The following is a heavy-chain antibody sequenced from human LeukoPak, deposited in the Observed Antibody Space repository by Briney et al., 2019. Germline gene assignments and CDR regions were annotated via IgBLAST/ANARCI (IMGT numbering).Heavy chain of an antibody. Sequence: PGGSLRLSCAASGFTFSSHWINWVRQAPGKGLEWVANIKQDGSEKYYVDSVKGRFTISRDNAKNSLFLQTNSLRAEDTAVYYCAREYSAMVIYYWGQGTLVTVSS. CDR3: AREYSAMVIYY. V-gene: IGHV3-7*01. D-gene: IGHD5-18*01. CDR2: IKQDGSEK. CDR1: GFTFSSHW. J-gene: IGHJ4*02.